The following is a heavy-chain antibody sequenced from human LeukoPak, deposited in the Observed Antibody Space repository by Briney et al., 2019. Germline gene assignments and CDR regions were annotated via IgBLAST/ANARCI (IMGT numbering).Heavy chain of an antibody. CDR1: GFTFSSYG. D-gene: IGHD4-17*01. CDR2: IRYDGSNK. Sequence: PGGSLRLACAASGFTFSSYGMHWVRQAPGKGLEWVAFIRYDGSNKYYADSVKCRFTISRDNSKNTLYLQMNSLRAEDTAVYYCANPPTVTKIWFNSSGQRTLVTVSS. V-gene: IGHV3-30*02. J-gene: IGHJ5*01. CDR3: ANPPTVTKIWFNS.